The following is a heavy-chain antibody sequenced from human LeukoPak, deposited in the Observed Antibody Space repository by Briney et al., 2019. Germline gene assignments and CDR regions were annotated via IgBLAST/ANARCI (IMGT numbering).Heavy chain of an antibody. CDR1: GGSISSFY. J-gene: IGHJ4*02. CDR2: IYYTGST. CDR3: ARHYGSGKPWFDY. Sequence: PSETLSLTCTVSGGSISSFYWTWIRQPPGKGLEWIGYIYYTGSTNYNPSLMSRVTISMDTSKNQFSLKLSSVTAADTAVYYCARHYGSGKPWFDYWGQGTLVTVSS. D-gene: IGHD3-10*01. V-gene: IGHV4-59*01.